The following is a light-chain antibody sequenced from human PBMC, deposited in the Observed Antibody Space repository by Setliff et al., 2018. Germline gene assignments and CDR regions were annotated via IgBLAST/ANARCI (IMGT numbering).Light chain of an antibody. CDR3: SSYTSLSTRV. Sequence: SALTQPASVSGSPGQSITISCTGTSSDVGDYKYVSWYQQLPGKAPKLIIFEVGNRPSGIPNRFSGSKSGNTASLSISGLQAEDEADYYCSSYTSLSTRVFGTGTKVTVL. CDR2: EVG. CDR1: SSDVGDYKY. V-gene: IGLV2-14*01. J-gene: IGLJ1*01.